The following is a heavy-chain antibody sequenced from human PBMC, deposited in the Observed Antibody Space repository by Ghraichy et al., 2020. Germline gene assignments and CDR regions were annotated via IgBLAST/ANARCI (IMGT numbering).Heavy chain of an antibody. CDR3: ARYISRPGIIRGVIDY. D-gene: IGHD3-10*01. V-gene: IGHV3-7*04. J-gene: IGHJ4*02. CDR2: IKPDGSET. Sequence: GGSLRLSCAASGFTFTNSWMTWVRQAPGKGLEWVANIKPDGSETYYVGSVKGRFIISRDNAKNSLYLQMNSLRAEDTAVYYCARYISRPGIIRGVIDYWGQGTLVTVSS. CDR1: GFTFTNSW.